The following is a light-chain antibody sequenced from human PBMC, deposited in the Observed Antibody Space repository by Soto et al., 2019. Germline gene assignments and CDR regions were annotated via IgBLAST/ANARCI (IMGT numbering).Light chain of an antibody. CDR3: RQSYSTHSLWT. V-gene: IGKV1-39*01. CDR2: AAS. Sequence: DIQMTQSPSSLSASVGDRVTITCRASQSISSWLNWYQQKPGKAPKLLIYAASSLQSGVPSRFSGSGSGTDFTLTISSLQPEDYSTYYCRQSYSTHSLWTFGPGTKVDIK. CDR1: QSISSW. J-gene: IGKJ3*01.